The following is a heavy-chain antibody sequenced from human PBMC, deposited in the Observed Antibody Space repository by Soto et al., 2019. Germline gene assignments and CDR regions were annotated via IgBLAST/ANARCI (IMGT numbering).Heavy chain of an antibody. Sequence: QGQLVQSGAEVKKPGASVKVSCKASGYTFTRYGISWVRQAPGQGLEWMGWISGYNGDTKYAQKFQGRVTMTIDTSTTTAFMELRSVTSDDTAVYYCAKNGQPPYYYYGLDVWGQGTTVTVSS. CDR3: AKNGQPPYYYYGLDV. CDR2: ISGYNGDT. V-gene: IGHV1-18*01. CDR1: GYTFTRYG. D-gene: IGHD2-8*01. J-gene: IGHJ6*02.